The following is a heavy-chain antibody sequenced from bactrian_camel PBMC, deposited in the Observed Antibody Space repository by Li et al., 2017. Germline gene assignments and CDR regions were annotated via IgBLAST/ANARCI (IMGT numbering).Heavy chain of an antibody. V-gene: IGHV3S26*01. CDR2: IDSGDGSA. J-gene: IGHJ4*01. D-gene: IGHD3*01. Sequence: QVQLVESGGGSVQAGGSLRLSCASSGLTWRRYCMGWFRQAPGKRREGVAAIDSGDGSASYVDSVKGRFAVFKDNAKTLLYLQNLTPDDAAMYYCAAGSEPSGVSWRMSARYESWGQGTQVTVS. CDR3: AAGSEPSGVSWRMSARYES. CDR1: GLTWRRYC.